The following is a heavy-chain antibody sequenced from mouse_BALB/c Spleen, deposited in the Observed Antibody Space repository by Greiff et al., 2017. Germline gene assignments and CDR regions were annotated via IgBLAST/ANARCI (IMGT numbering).Heavy chain of an antibody. Sequence: EVKLMESGGGLVKPGGSLKLSCAASGFTFSSYAMSWVRQSPEKRLEWVAEISSGGSYTYYPDTVTGRFTISRDNAKNTLYLEMSSLRSEDTAMYYCAIASGGYYYAMDYWGQGTSVTVSS. CDR1: GFTFSSYA. V-gene: IGHV5-9-4*01. CDR2: ISSGGSYT. D-gene: IGHD6-1*01. J-gene: IGHJ4*01. CDR3: AIASGGYYYAMDY.